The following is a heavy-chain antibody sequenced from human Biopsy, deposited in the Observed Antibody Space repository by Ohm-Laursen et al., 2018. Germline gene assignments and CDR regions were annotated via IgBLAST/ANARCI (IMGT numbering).Heavy chain of an antibody. CDR2: LFTSGTT. CDR1: GGSNNSYY. CDR3: GRGGSGSFPFDY. J-gene: IGHJ4*02. D-gene: IGHD3-10*01. Sequence: SETLSLTCTVSGGSNNSYYWSWMRQPAGKGLEWIGRLFTSGTTAYSPSLNNRVTMSVDTSKNQFSLRLTSGTTADRPVYYRGRGGSGSFPFDYWGPGTLVTVSS. V-gene: IGHV4-4*07.